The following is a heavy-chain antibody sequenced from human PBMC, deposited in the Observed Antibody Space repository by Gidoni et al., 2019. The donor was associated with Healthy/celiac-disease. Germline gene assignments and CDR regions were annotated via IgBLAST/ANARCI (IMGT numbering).Heavy chain of an antibody. CDR3: ARKDYDILTGWGAAFDI. CDR1: GGSISSISYY. J-gene: IGHJ3*02. Sequence: LQLQESGPGLVKPSETLSLTCTVSGGSISSISYYWGWIRQPPGKGLEWIGSIYYSGSTYYNPSLKSRVTISVDTSKNQFSLKLSSVTAADTAVYYCARKDYDILTGWGAAFDIWGQGTMVTVSS. CDR2: IYYSGST. D-gene: IGHD3-9*01. V-gene: IGHV4-39*01.